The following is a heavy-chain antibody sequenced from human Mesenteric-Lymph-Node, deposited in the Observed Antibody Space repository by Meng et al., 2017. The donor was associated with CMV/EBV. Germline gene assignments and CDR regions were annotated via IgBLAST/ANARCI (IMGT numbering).Heavy chain of an antibody. CDR1: GYTFIDYY. J-gene: IGHJ4*02. V-gene: IGHV1-2*06. CDR2: INPKTGGR. D-gene: IGHD3-9*01. Sequence: QVQLVQSGAEVNKPGACVRVACKASGYTFIDYYINWVRQAPGQGLEWMGRINPKTGGRSYAQNFQGRVTMTRDTSINTAYMEVNRLNSDDTAMYYCARDRDTDWYSPFDYWGPGTLVTVSS. CDR3: ARDRDTDWYSPFDY.